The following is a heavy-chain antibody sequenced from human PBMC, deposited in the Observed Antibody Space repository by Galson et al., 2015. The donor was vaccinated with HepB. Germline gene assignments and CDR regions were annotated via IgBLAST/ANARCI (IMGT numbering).Heavy chain of an antibody. J-gene: IGHJ4*02. Sequence: SLRLSCVASGFTFSSYAMSWVRQAPGKGLEWASAISGSGGSTYYADSVKGRFTISRDNSKNTLYLQMNSLRAEDTAVYYCAKEETYYYDSSGYHFDYWGQGTLVTVSS. D-gene: IGHD3-22*01. V-gene: IGHV3-23*01. CDR3: AKEETYYYDSSGYHFDY. CDR1: GFTFSSYA. CDR2: ISGSGGST.